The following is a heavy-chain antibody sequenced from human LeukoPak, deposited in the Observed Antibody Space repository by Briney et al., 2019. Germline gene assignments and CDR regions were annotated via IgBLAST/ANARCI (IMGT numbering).Heavy chain of an antibody. CDR2: IIPILGIA. CDR3: ARSTMVRGVFHRAFDY. CDR1: GGTFSSYA. J-gene: IGHJ4*02. Sequence: ASVKVSCKASGGTFSSYAISWVRQAPGQGLEWMGRIIPILGIANYAQKFQGRVTITADKSTSTAYMELSSLRSEDTAVYYCARSTMVRGVFHRAFDYWGQGTLVTVSS. V-gene: IGHV1-69*04. D-gene: IGHD3-10*01.